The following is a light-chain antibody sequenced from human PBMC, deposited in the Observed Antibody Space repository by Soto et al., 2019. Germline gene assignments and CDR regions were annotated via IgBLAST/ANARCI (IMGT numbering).Light chain of an antibody. CDR3: AAWDGTLVGV. CDR1: SCNIGSNS. Sequence: QSVLTQPPSASGTPGQRVTISCSGSSCNIGSNSVSWYQQLPGRAPKLLIYSNNQRHSGVPDRFSGSKSGTSAPLAISGLQSEDEADYYCAAWDGTLVGVFGGGTKVTVL. CDR2: SNN. J-gene: IGLJ3*02. V-gene: IGLV1-44*01.